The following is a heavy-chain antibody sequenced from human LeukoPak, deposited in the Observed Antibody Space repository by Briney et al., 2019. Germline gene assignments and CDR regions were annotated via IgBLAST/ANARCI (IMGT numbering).Heavy chain of an antibody. CDR2: ISGSGGDT. Sequence: QPGGSLRLSCAASGFSFSSNPMSWVRQAPGKGLEWVAGISGSGGDTSYADSVKGRFTISRDNSKNTLYLQMNSLRADDTAVYYCAKKYSGLQPFDSWGRGTLATVSS. D-gene: IGHD2-15*01. V-gene: IGHV3-23*01. CDR1: GFSFSSNP. CDR3: AKKYSGLQPFDS. J-gene: IGHJ4*02.